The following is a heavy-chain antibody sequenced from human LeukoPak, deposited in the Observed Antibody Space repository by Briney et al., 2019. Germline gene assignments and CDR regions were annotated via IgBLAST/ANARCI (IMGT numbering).Heavy chain of an antibody. D-gene: IGHD3-9*01. Sequence: PGGSLRLSCAASGFTFSSYAMSWVRQAPGKGLEWVSAISGSGGSTYYADSVKGRFTISRDNSKNTLYLQMNSLRAEDTAVYYCAKDRVFGDILTGSRPGPSGTSDYWGQGTLVTVSS. CDR3: AKDRVFGDILTGSRPGPSGTSDY. CDR1: GFTFSSYA. J-gene: IGHJ4*02. V-gene: IGHV3-23*01. CDR2: ISGSGGST.